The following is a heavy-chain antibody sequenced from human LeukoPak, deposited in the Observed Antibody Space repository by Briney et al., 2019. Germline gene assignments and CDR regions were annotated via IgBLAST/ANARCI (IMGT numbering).Heavy chain of an antibody. Sequence: LRLSCAASGFTFSSYAMSWVRQAPGKGLEWIGYIYYSGSTYYNPSLKSRVTISVDTSKNQFSLKLSSVTAADTAVYYCARVKDSSGYYVFDYWGQGTLVTVSS. CDR1: GFTFSSYA. CDR3: ARVKDSSGYYVFDY. CDR2: IYYSGST. V-gene: IGHV4-31*02. J-gene: IGHJ4*02. D-gene: IGHD3-22*01.